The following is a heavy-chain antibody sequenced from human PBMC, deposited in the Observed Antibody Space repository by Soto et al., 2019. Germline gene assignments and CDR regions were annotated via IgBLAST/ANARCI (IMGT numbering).Heavy chain of an antibody. CDR3: AKDPYYDFWSGYYTNLDV. D-gene: IGHD3-3*01. J-gene: IGHJ6*02. Sequence: GGSLRLSLAAFGFTFSSNAMSWVRKAPGKGLEWVSAISGSGGSTYYADSVKGRFTISRDNSKNTLYLQMNSLRAEDTAVYYCAKDPYYDFWSGYYTNLDVWGQGTTVTVSS. CDR2: ISGSGGST. CDR1: GFTFSSNA. V-gene: IGHV3-23*01.